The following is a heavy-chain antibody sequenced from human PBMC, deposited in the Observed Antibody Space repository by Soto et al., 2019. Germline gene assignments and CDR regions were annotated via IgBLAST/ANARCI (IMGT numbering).Heavy chain of an antibody. D-gene: IGHD4-17*01. CDR2: VYYSGTT. CDR3: ARTTAVPNSLRSRYFFDY. CDR1: GGSVSDKTYY. V-gene: IGHV4-61*01. J-gene: IGHJ4*02. Sequence: SETLSLTCSVSGGSVSDKTYYWSWIRQPPGKRLEWSGYVYYSGTTNYNPSLKSGVTISVDLSKNQFSLRLSSVTTADTALYYCARTTAVPNSLRSRYFFDYWGQGTLVTVSS.